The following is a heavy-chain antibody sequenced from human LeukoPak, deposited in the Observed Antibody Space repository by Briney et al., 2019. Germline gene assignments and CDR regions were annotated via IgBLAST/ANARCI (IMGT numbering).Heavy chain of an antibody. CDR3: ARGGASMVVTFD. V-gene: IGHV3-21*01. J-gene: IGHJ4*02. CDR1: GFTFSSYN. D-gene: IGHD4/OR15-4a*01. CDR2: ISSGSSYI. Sequence: GGALRHSCAASGFTFSSYNMNGVRQAPGKGLEWVSSISSGSSYIYYADSVKGRFTISRDNAKNSLYLQMNSLRAEDTAVYYCARGGASMVVTFDWGQGTLVTVSS.